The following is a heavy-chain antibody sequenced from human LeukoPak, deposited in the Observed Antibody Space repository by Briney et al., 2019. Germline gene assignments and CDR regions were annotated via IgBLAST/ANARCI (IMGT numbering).Heavy chain of an antibody. V-gene: IGHV4-38-2*02. J-gene: IGHJ1*01. CDR3: ARAGADWNFQH. D-gene: IGHD1-1*01. Sequence: SETLSLTCTVSGYSISSGYYWGWIRQPPGKGLEWIGSIYHSGSTYYNPSLKSRVTMSVDTSKNQFSLKLSSVTAADTAVYYCARAGADWNFQHWGQGTLVTVSS. CDR2: IYHSGST. CDR1: GYSISSGYY.